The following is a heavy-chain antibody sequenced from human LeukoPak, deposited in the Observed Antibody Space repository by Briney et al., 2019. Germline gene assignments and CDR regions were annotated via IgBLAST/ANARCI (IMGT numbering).Heavy chain of an antibody. D-gene: IGHD3-22*01. Sequence: GGSLRLSCAASGFIFSSYNMNWVRQAPGKGLEWVSSISTSSSYIYYADSVKSRFTTSRDNAKNSLYLQMNSLRGEDTAVYYCARVLGYYYDSRGHDYWGQGTLVTVSS. CDR3: ARVLGYYYDSRGHDY. J-gene: IGHJ4*02. CDR2: ISTSSSYI. V-gene: IGHV3-21*01. CDR1: GFIFSSYN.